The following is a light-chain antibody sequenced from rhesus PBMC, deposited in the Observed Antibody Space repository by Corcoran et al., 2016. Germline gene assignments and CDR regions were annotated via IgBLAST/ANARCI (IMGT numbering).Light chain of an antibody. CDR1: QDISNY. CDR3: QQHNSYPRT. Sequence: DIQMSQSPSSLSVSVGDRVTITCRASQDISNYLAWYQQKPGEAPKFLIYAASTLQSGVPPRFSGSGSGTDCTLTISSLQAEDLATYYCQQHNSYPRTFGQGTKVEIK. V-gene: IGKV1-25*02. J-gene: IGKJ1*01. CDR2: AAS.